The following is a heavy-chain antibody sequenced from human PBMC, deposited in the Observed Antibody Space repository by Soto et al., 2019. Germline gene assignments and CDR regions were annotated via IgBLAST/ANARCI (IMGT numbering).Heavy chain of an antibody. CDR3: ARGALTTVTTAGFDY. J-gene: IGHJ4*02. Sequence: QVQLQESGPGLVKPSQTLSLTCTVSGGSISSGGYYWSWIRQHPGKGMEWIGYIYYSGSTYYNPSLKSRVTISVDTSKNQFSLKLSSVTAADTAVYYCARGALTTVTTAGFDYWGQGTLVTVSS. D-gene: IGHD4-17*01. CDR1: GGSISSGGYY. V-gene: IGHV4-31*03. CDR2: IYYSGST.